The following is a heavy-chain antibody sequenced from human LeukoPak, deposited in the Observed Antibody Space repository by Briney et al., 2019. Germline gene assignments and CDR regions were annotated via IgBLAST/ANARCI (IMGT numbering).Heavy chain of an antibody. CDR1: GGSISSYY. CDR3: ARDRGSQPFIDY. D-gene: IGHD1-26*01. CDR2: IYYSGST. J-gene: IGHJ4*02. Sequence: SETLSLTCTVSGGSISSYYWSWIRQPPGKGLEWIGYIYYSGSTNYKPSLKSRVTISVDTSKNQFSLKLSSVTAADTAVYYCARDRGSQPFIDYWGQGTLVTVSS. V-gene: IGHV4-59*01.